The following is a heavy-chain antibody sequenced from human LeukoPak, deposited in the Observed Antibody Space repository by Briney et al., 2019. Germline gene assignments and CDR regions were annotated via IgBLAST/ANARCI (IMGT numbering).Heavy chain of an antibody. J-gene: IGHJ4*02. CDR1: GYTFTSYY. D-gene: IGHD6-19*01. CDR2: INPSGGST. CDR3: AVLAVAGTGKNYFDY. V-gene: IGHV1-46*03. Sequence: ASVKVSCKASGYTFTSYYMHWVRQAPGQGLEWMGLINPSGGSTSYAQKFQGRVTMTRDTSTSTVYMELSSLRSEDTAVYYCAVLAVAGTGKNYFDYWGQGTLVTVSS.